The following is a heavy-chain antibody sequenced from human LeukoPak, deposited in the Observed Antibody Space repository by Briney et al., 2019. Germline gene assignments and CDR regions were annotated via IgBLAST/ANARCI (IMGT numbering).Heavy chain of an antibody. CDR3: AKPRGAVAGTNYFDY. Sequence: PGRSLRLSCAASGFTFSSYAMHWVRQAPGKGLEWVAVISYDGTNEYSADSVKGRFTISRDNSKDALYLQMDSLRAEDTAVYYCAKPRGAVAGTNYFDYWGQGTLVAVSS. D-gene: IGHD6-19*01. V-gene: IGHV3-30*04. J-gene: IGHJ4*02. CDR1: GFTFSSYA. CDR2: ISYDGTNE.